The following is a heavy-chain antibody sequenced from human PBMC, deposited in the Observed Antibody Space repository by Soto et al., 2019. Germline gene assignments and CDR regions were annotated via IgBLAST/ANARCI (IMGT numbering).Heavy chain of an antibody. J-gene: IGHJ1*01. CDR1: GFTFSSYG. Sequence: QVQLVESGGGVVQSGTSLRLSCAASGFTFSSYGMHWVRRAPGKGLEWVAVIWYDGSIEYYADSVKGRFTISRDNSKNTLYLQMNSLRAEDTALYYCARGGVEEAIQVGYFEHWGQGTLVTVSS. V-gene: IGHV3-33*01. D-gene: IGHD2-8*01. CDR3: ARGGVEEAIQVGYFEH. CDR2: IWYDGSIE.